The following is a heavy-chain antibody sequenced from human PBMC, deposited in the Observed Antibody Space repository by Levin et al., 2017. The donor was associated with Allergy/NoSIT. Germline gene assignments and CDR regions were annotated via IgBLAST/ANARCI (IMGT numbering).Heavy chain of an antibody. CDR1: GGSFSGYY. Sequence: SQTLSLTCAVYGGSFSGYYWSWIRQPPGKGLEWIGEINHSGSTNYNPSLKSRVIISVDTSKKQLSLKLSSVTAADTAVYYCARGKQQLVRWFDPWGQGTLVTVSS. D-gene: IGHD6-13*01. CDR2: INHSGST. J-gene: IGHJ5*02. CDR3: ARGKQQLVRWFDP. V-gene: IGHV4-34*01.